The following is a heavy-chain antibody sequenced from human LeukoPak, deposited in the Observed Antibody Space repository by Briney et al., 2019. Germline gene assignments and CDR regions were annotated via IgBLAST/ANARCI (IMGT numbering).Heavy chain of an antibody. CDR3: ARDQQGSDFWSGYFTLGYYYGMDV. CDR1: GFTFSSYA. J-gene: IGHJ6*02. V-gene: IGHV3-30*04. CDR2: ISYDGSNK. Sequence: GGSLRLSCAASGFTFSSYAMHWVRQAPGKGLEWVAVISYDGSNKYYADSVKGRLTISRDNSKNTLYLQMNSLRAEDTAVYYCARDQQGSDFWSGYFTLGYYYGMDVWGQGTTVTVSS. D-gene: IGHD3-3*01.